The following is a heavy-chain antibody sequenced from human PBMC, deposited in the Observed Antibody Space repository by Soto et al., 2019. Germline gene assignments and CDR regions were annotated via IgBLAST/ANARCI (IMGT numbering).Heavy chain of an antibody. CDR2: IYPGDSDT. D-gene: IGHD2-15*01. CDR1: GYSFTSYW. Sequence: GESLKISCKGSGYSFTSYWIGWVRQMPGKGLEWMGIIYPGDSDTRYSPSFQGQVTISADKSISTASLQWRSLKASDTAMYYCARGVVVAPTSTYYFDYWGQGTLVTVSS. CDR3: ARGVVVAPTSTYYFDY. J-gene: IGHJ4*02. V-gene: IGHV5-51*01.